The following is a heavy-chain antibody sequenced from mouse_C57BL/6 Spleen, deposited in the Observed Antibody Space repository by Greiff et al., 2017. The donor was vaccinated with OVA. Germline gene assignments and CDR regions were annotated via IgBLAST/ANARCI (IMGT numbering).Heavy chain of an antibody. V-gene: IGHV1-52*01. J-gene: IGHJ2*01. CDR2: IDPSDSET. Sequence: QVQQQQPGAELVRPGSSVKLSCKASGYTFTSYWMHWVKQRPIQGLEWIGNIDPSDSETHYNQKFKDKATLTVDKSSSTAYMQLSSLTSEDSAVYYCARYNYYGSSYYFDYWGQGTTLTVSS. CDR3: ARYNYYGSSYYFDY. CDR1: GYTFTSYW. D-gene: IGHD1-1*01.